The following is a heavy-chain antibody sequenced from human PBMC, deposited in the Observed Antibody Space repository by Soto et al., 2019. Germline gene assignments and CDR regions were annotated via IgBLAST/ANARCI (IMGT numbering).Heavy chain of an antibody. J-gene: IGHJ4*02. CDR2: ISSSSSYI. Sequence: GGSLRLSCAASGFTFSSYSMNWVRQAPGKGLEWVSSISSSSSYIYYADSVKGRFTISRDNAKNSLYLQMNSLRAEDTAVYYCARVQTNGDYVVCDYWGQGTLVTVSS. D-gene: IGHD4-17*01. V-gene: IGHV3-21*01. CDR1: GFTFSSYS. CDR3: ARVQTNGDYVVCDY.